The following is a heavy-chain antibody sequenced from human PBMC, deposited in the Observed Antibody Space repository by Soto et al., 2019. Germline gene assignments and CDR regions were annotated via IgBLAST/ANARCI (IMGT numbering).Heavy chain of an antibody. CDR2: TNPNSGDT. Sequence: QVQLVQSGTAVKRPGDSVKVSCKASGYTFTGYYVHWVRQAPGQGLEWMGWTNPNSGDTYLAQRFQGRVTMNRDTSIGTAYMELRGLTSDDTAEYYCAKGGAIVAAGTRVYLYNAMDVWGQGTTVTVSS. V-gene: IGHV1-2*02. J-gene: IGHJ6*02. CDR1: GYTFTGYY. D-gene: IGHD1-26*01. CDR3: AKGGAIVAAGTRVYLYNAMDV.